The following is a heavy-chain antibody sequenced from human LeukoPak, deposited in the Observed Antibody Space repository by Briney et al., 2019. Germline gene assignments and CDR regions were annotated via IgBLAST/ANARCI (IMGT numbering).Heavy chain of an antibody. CDR1: GGTFSSYA. J-gene: IGHJ5*02. V-gene: IGHV1-69*05. D-gene: IGHD4-11*01. CDR2: IIPIFGTA. CDR3: ARGEFSNRAGNWFDP. Sequence: ASVKVSCKASGGTFSSYAISWVRQAPGQGLEWMGGIIPIFGTANYAQKFQGRVTITTDESTSTAYMELSSLRSEDMAVYYCARGEFSNRAGNWFDPWGQGTLVTVSS.